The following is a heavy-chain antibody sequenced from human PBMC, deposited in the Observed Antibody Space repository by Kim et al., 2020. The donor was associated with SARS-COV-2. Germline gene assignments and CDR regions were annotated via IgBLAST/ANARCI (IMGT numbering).Heavy chain of an antibody. CDR1: GYTFTNYG. CDR3: SRSPDILVVPAINGMDV. CDR2: ISGYNGNT. V-gene: IGHV1-18*01. J-gene: IGHJ6*01. Sequence: ASVKVSCKASGYTFTNYGLSWVRQAPGQGLEWMGWISGYNGNTDYAQTLQGRVTMTTDTSTSTAYMELRSLISDDTAGYFCSRSPDILVVPAINGMDVW. D-gene: IGHD2-2*01.